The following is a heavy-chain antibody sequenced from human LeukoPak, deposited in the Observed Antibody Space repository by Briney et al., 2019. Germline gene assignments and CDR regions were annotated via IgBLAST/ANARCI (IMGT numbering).Heavy chain of an antibody. CDR1: GDSISSSSYY. Sequence: PSETLSLTCTISGDSISSSSYYWSWIRQPPGKGLEWIGEINHSGSTNYNPSLKSRVTISVDTSKNQFSLKLSSVTAADTAVYYCARSDSGWYRGNWFDPWGQGTLVTVSS. CDR3: ARSDSGWYRGNWFDP. V-gene: IGHV4-39*07. D-gene: IGHD6-19*01. J-gene: IGHJ5*02. CDR2: INHSGST.